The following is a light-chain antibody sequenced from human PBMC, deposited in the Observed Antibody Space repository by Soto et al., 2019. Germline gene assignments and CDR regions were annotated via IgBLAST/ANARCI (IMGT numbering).Light chain of an antibody. CDR3: QQSFTTWT. J-gene: IGKJ1*01. CDR2: AAS. CDR1: QGIRND. Sequence: IQMTQSPSSLSASVGDRVTISFRASQGIRNDLAWYQQKPGKAPKLLIFAASNLQSGVPSRFSGSGSGTDFTLTISNLQPEDFATYYCQQSFTTWTFGQGTKVDI. V-gene: IGKV1-39*01.